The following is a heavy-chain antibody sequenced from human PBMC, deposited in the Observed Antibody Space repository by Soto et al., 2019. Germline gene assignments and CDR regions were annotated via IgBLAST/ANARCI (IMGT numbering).Heavy chain of an antibody. Sequence: SETLSLTCTVSGGSISSSSYYWGWIRQPPGKGLEWIGSIYYSGSTYYNPSLKSRVTISVDTSKNQFSLKLSSVTAADTAVYYCARHFPISSGWSSVCFDYWGQGTLVTVS. CDR3: ARHFPISSGWSSVCFDY. CDR1: GGSISSSSYY. J-gene: IGHJ4*02. D-gene: IGHD6-19*01. V-gene: IGHV4-39*01. CDR2: IYYSGST.